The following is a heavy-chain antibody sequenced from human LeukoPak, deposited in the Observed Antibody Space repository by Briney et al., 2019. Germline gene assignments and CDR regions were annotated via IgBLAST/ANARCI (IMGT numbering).Heavy chain of an antibody. V-gene: IGHV3-9*01. J-gene: IGHJ4*02. CDR2: ISWDSGSI. Sequence: PGGSLRLSCAASGFTFDDYAMHWVRRAPGKGLEWVSGISWDSGSIGYADSVKGRFTISRDNAKNSLYLQMNSLRAEDTALYYCAKDIGIAVAGTFDYWGQGTLVTVSS. D-gene: IGHD6-19*01. CDR3: AKDIGIAVAGTFDY. CDR1: GFTFDDYA.